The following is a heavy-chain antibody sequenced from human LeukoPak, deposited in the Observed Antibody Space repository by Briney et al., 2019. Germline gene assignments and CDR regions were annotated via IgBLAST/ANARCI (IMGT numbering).Heavy chain of an antibody. V-gene: IGHV4-59*01. CDR1: GGSISSYY. D-gene: IGHD3-3*01. CDR3: ARDPDGGGVDV. Sequence: SETLSLTCTVSGGSISSYYRSWIRQPPGKGLEWIGYIYYSGSTNYNPSLKSRVTISVDTSKNQFSLKLSSVTAADTAVYYCARDPDGGGVDVWGQGTTVTVSS. CDR2: IYYSGST. J-gene: IGHJ6*02.